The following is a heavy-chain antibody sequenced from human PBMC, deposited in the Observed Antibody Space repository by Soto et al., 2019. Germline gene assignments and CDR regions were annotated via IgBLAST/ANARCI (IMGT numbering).Heavy chain of an antibody. CDR3: ARDNPYYDFWSGYSPGNWFDP. CDR2: TYYRSKWYN. J-gene: IGHJ5*02. Sequence: PSQTLSLTCAISGDSVSSNSAAWNWIRQSPSRGLEWLGRTYYRSKWYNDYAVSVKSRITINPDTSKNQFSLQLNSVTPEDTAVYYCARDNPYYDFWSGYSPGNWFDPWGQGTLVTVSS. D-gene: IGHD3-3*01. V-gene: IGHV6-1*01. CDR1: GDSVSSNSAA.